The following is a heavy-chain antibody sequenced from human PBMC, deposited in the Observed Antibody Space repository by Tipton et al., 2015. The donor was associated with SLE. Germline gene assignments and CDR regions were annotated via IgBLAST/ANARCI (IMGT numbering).Heavy chain of an antibody. Sequence: QLVQSGAEVKKPGESLKISCKGSGYSFTSYWIGWIRQPPGKGLEWIGEINHSGSTNYNPSLKSRVTISVDTSKNQFSLKLSSVTAADTAVYYCASGTAAATAYWGQGTLVTVSS. V-gene: IGHV4-34*01. J-gene: IGHJ4*02. CDR1: GYSFTSYW. CDR2: INHSGST. CDR3: ASGTAAATAY. D-gene: IGHD6-13*01.